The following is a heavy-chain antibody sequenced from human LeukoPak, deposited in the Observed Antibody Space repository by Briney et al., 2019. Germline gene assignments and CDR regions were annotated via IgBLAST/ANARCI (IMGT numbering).Heavy chain of an antibody. D-gene: IGHD3-10*01. Sequence: GSLRLSCAASGFTFSNYAMHWVRQAPGKGLEWGSAISGNGGSTYYADSVKGRFTVSRDNSKHTLYLQMNNLRAEDTAIYYCAKDRDASGINYFDPWGQGTLVTVSS. CDR2: ISGNGGST. CDR1: GFTFSNYA. J-gene: IGHJ5*02. CDR3: AKDRDASGINYFDP. V-gene: IGHV3-23*01.